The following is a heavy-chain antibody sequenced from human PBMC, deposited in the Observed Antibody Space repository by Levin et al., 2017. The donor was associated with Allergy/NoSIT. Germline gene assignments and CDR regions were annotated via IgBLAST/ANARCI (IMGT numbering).Heavy chain of an antibody. J-gene: IGHJ4*02. D-gene: IGHD6-19*01. V-gene: IGHV3-30*18. CDR2: ISYDGSNK. CDR1: GFTFSSYG. Sequence: GESLKISCAASGFTFSSYGMHWVRQAPGKGLEWVAVISYDGSNKYYADSVKGRFTISRDNSKNTLYLQMNSLRAEDTAVYYCAKGPYSSGWATDYWGQGTLVTVSS. CDR3: AKGPYSSGWATDY.